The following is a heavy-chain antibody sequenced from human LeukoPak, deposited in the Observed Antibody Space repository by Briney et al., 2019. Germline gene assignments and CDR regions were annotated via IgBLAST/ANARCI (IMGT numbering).Heavy chain of an antibody. J-gene: IGHJ2*01. CDR2: IPYDGSNK. V-gene: IGHV3-30*18. D-gene: IGHD1-20*01. Sequence: GGSLRLSCAASGFTFSSYGTHWVRQAPGKGLEWVAGIPYDGSNKYYADSVKGRFTISRDNPKNTLYLQMGSLRPEDTAVYFCAKAITDEGQYFDLWGRGTLVTVSS. CDR1: GFTFSSYG. CDR3: AKAITDEGQYFDL.